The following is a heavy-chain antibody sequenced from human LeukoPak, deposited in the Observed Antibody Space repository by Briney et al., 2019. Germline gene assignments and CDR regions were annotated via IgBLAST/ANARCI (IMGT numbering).Heavy chain of an antibody. Sequence: GGSLRLSCAASGFNFNNYWMTWVRQAPGKGLEWVSAISGSGGSTYYADSVKGRFTISRDNAKNSLYLQMNSLRAEDTAVYYCARARFAPSFDPWGQGTLVTVSS. CDR3: ARARFAPSFDP. V-gene: IGHV3-23*01. J-gene: IGHJ5*02. CDR2: ISGSGGST. CDR1: GFNFNNYW. D-gene: IGHD3-16*01.